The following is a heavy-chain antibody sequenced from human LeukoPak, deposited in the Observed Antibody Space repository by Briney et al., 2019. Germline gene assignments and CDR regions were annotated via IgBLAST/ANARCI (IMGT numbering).Heavy chain of an antibody. Sequence: PGGSLRLSCAASGFTFSSYGMHWVRQAPGKGLEWVAVIWYDGSNKYYADSVKGRFTISRDNSKNTLYLQMNSLRAEDTAVYYCAKVDQLVVVTGFDYWGQGTLVTVSS. CDR2: IWYDGSNK. D-gene: IGHD2-21*02. J-gene: IGHJ4*02. CDR3: AKVDQLVVVTGFDY. CDR1: GFTFSSYG. V-gene: IGHV3-30*02.